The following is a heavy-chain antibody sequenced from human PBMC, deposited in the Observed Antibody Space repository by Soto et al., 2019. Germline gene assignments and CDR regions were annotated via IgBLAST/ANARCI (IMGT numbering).Heavy chain of an antibody. CDR2: VNHSGTT. D-gene: IGHD2-2*01. J-gene: IGHJ4*02. CDR3: ARGIGYCSSINCYSSRRLRFDS. V-gene: IGHV4-34*01. Sequence: QVQLQQWGAGLLKPSETLSLTCAVYGGSFSGYYWTWIRQSPAKGLEWIGEVNHSGTTYYNPSLKTRVTISVHTPKNQFSLKMSSVTAADTAVYYCARGIGYCSSINCYSSRRLRFDSWGQGTLVTVSS. CDR1: GGSFSGYY.